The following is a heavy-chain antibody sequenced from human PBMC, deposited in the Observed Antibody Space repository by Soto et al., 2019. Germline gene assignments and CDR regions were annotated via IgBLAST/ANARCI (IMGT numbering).Heavy chain of an antibody. CDR3: ARDQGGSYDSWFDP. J-gene: IGHJ5*02. D-gene: IGHD1-26*01. CDR2: ISSGSAYI. CDR1: FTFSMYS. V-gene: IGHV3-21*06. Sequence: EVQVVESGGGLVKPGGSLRLSCTFTFSMYSMNWVRQAPGKGLEWVASISSGSAYIKYAESVKGRFTISRDNAKNSLHLQMNSLRAEETAIYHCARDQGGSYDSWFDPWGQGTLVTVSS.